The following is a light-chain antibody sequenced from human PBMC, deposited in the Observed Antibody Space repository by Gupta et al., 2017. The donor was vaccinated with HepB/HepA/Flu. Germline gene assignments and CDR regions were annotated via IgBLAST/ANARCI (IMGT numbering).Light chain of an antibody. Sequence: DIQMTQSPSSLSASVGDRVTITCRASHSISRSLHWYQQKPGKAPNLLIYAASSLHSGVPSRFSGSGSGTDFTLTISKLHPEDFASYYCQQGDSSPLTFGGGTKLEIK. CDR1: HSISRS. CDR2: AAS. J-gene: IGKJ4*01. CDR3: QQGDSSPLT. V-gene: IGKV1-39*01.